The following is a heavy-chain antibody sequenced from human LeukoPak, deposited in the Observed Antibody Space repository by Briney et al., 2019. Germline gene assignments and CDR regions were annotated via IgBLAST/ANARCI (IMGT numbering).Heavy chain of an antibody. CDR1: GFTFSSYA. D-gene: IGHD5-24*01. J-gene: IGHJ4*02. CDR2: ISGSGGST. V-gene: IGHV3-23*01. CDR3: AKDRGRDGYNEY. Sequence: GGSLRLSCAASGFTFSSYAMSWVRQAPWKGLEWVSAISGSGGSTYYADSVKGRFTISRDNFKNTLYLQMNSLRAEDTAVYYCAKDRGRDGYNEYWGQGTLVTVSS.